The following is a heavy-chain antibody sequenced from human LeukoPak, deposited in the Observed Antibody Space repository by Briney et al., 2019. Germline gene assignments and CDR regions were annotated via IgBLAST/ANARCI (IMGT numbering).Heavy chain of an antibody. J-gene: IGHJ6*03. CDR2: TYYRSKWYN. D-gene: IGHD1-26*01. CDR1: GDSVSSNSAA. V-gene: IGHV6-1*01. CDR3: ARDAAEGMVADYYYYYMDV. Sequence: SQTLSLTCAISGDSVSSNSAAWNWIRQSPSRGLEWLGRTYYRSKWYNDYAVSVKSRITINPDTFKNQFSLQLNSVTPEDTAVYYCARDAAEGMVADYYYYYMDVWGKGTTVTVSS.